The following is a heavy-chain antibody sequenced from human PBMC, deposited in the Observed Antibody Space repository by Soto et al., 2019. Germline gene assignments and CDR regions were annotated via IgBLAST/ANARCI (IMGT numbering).Heavy chain of an antibody. CDR1: WDSVSVNSAA. CDR3: ARDQEAFDI. J-gene: IGHJ3*02. Sequence: PSQPCALSCASSWDSVSVNSAAWNWIRQSRSRGLEWLGRPYSRSKRYNDYAVSVKSRITINPETYKNQFSLQPNSVTTEETAVYYCARDQEAFDIWGQGTMATVSS. V-gene: IGHV6-1*01. CDR2: PYSRSKRYN.